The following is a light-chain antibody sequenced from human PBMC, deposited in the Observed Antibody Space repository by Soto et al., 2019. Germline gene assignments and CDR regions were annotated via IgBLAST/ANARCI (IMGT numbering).Light chain of an antibody. CDR3: QQYGTSPPIT. CDR1: QSVSSSY. Sequence: MVLTQSPGTLSLSPGERATLSCRASQSVSSSYLAWYQQKPGQAPRLLIYGASSRATGIPDRFSGSGSGRDFSLTINRLEPEDSAVYYCQQYGTSPPITFGQGTRLEIK. V-gene: IGKV3-20*01. CDR2: GAS. J-gene: IGKJ5*01.